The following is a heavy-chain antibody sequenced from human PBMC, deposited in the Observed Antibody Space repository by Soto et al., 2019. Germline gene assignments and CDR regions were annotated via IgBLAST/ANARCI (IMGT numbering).Heavy chain of an antibody. CDR2: IIPIFGTA. CDR1: GGTFSSYA. CDR3: ARVGGRFLEWLPNNHYYYYGMDV. V-gene: IGHV1-69*13. D-gene: IGHD3-3*01. Sequence: GASVKVSCKASGGTFSSYAISWVRQAPGQGLEWMGGIIPIFGTANYAQKFQGRVTITADESTSTAYMELSSLRSEDTAVYYCARVGGRFLEWLPNNHYYYYGMDVWGQGTTVTVSS. J-gene: IGHJ6*02.